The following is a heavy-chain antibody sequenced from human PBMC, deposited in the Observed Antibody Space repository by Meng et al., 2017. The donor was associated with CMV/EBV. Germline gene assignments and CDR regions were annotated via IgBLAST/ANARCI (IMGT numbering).Heavy chain of an antibody. CDR3: ARRTVFDS. V-gene: IGHV3-48*03. Sequence: GESLNISCAASGFTSSSYEMNWVRQAPGKGLEWVSYISSSGSTIYYADSVKGRFTISRDNAKNSLYLQMNSLRAEDTAVYYCARRTVFDSWGQGTLVTVSS. CDR1: GFTSSSYE. CDR2: ISSSGSTI. D-gene: IGHD2-2*01. J-gene: IGHJ5*01.